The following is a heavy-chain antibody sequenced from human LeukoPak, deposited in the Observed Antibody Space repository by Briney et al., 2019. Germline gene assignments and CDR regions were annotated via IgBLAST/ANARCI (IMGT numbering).Heavy chain of an antibody. CDR3: ARGIVGATRH. D-gene: IGHD1-26*01. Sequence: SETLSLTCAVYGGSFSVYYWSWIRQPPGKGLEWIGEINHSGSTNYNPSLKSRVTISVDTSKNQFSLKLSSVTAADTAVYYCARGIVGATRHWGQGTLVTVSS. V-gene: IGHV4-34*01. CDR2: INHSGST. CDR1: GGSFSVYY. J-gene: IGHJ4*02.